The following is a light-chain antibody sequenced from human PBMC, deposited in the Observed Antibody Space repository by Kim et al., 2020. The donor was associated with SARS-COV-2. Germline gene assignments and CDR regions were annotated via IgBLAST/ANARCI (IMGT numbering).Light chain of an antibody. V-gene: IGKV3-11*01. Sequence: PGDRATRACRASQRVNSNFAWYQYQPGQAPRLLIYDASRRATGIPARFSGSGFGTVFTLTISRLEPEDFAVYICLQRSNWPLTFGGGTKVDIK. CDR2: DAS. J-gene: IGKJ4*01. CDR3: LQRSNWPLT. CDR1: QRVNSN.